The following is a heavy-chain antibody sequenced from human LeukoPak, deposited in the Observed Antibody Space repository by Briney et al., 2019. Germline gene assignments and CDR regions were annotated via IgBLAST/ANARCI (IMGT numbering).Heavy chain of an antibody. Sequence: GGSLRLSCAASGFSFSDYGMHWVRQAPGKGLEWVAFTRSDGNDKYYADSVKGRFTISRDNAKNSLYLQMNSLRAEDTAVYYCARAYGSGSYYNLDYWGQGTLVTVSS. D-gene: IGHD3-10*01. CDR2: TRSDGNDK. V-gene: IGHV3-30*02. CDR3: ARAYGSGSYYNLDY. J-gene: IGHJ4*02. CDR1: GFSFSDYG.